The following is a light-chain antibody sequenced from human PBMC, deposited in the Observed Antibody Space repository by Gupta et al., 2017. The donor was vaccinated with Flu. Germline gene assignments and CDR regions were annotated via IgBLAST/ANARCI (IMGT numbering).Light chain of an antibody. J-gene: IGLJ2*01. V-gene: IGLV2-14*01. Sequence: SALTQPASVSGSPGQSITISCTGTSSDVGGYNYVSWYQQHPGKAPKLMVYEVSNRPAGVASRFSGSKSGNTASLTISGLQAEDAADYYCSSYTSSSTVVFGGGTKLTVL. CDR3: SSYTSSSTVV. CDR2: EVS. CDR1: SSDVGGYNY.